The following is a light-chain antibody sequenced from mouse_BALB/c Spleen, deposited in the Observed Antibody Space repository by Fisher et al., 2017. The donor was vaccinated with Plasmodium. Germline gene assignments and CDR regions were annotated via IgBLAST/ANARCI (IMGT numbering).Light chain of an antibody. V-gene: IGKV5-43*01. Sequence: DIVLTQSTATLSVTPGDSVSLSCRASQSISNNLHWYQQKSLESPRLLIKYASQSISGIPSRFSGSGSGTDFTLKISRVEAEDLGVYYCWQGTHFPRTFGGGTRLEIK. J-gene: IGKJ1*01. CDR1: QSISNN. CDR2: YAS. CDR3: WQGTHFPRT.